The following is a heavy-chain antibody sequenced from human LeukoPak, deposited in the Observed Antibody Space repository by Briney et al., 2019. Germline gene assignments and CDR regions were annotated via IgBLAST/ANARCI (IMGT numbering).Heavy chain of an antibody. V-gene: IGHV3-64*01. D-gene: IGHD3-10*01. CDR2: ISSNRGST. Sequence: GGSLRLSCAASGFTFSSYAMHWVRQAPGKGLEYVSAISSNRGSTYYANSVKGRFTISRDNSKNTLYLQMGSLRAEDMAVYYCAAIGSGSYYDYWGQGTLVTVSS. CDR1: GFTFSSYA. CDR3: AAIGSGSYYDY. J-gene: IGHJ4*02.